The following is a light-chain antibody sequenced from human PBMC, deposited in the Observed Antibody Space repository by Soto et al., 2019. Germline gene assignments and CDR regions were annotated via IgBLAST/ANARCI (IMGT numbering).Light chain of an antibody. V-gene: IGLV2-23*02. CDR2: EVS. CDR3: CSYAGSDYV. Sequence: QSVLTQPASVSGSPGQSITISCTGTSGDVGNYNLVSWYQQRPGKAPKLMIYEVSKRPSGVSDRFSGSKSGNTASLTIPGLQAEDEADYFCCSYAGSDYVFGAGTKLTVL. J-gene: IGLJ1*01. CDR1: SGDVGNYNL.